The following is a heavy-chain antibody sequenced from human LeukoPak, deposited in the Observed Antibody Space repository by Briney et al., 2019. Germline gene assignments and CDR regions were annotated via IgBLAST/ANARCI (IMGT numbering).Heavy chain of an antibody. D-gene: IGHD3-9*01. J-gene: IGHJ4*02. Sequence: PSETLSLTCAVYGGSFSGYYWSWIRQPPGKGLEWIGEINHSGSTNYNPSLKSRVTISVDTSKNQFSLKLSSVTAADTAVYYCAGSSDILTGKYYFDYWGQGTLVTVSS. V-gene: IGHV4-34*01. CDR3: AGSSDILTGKYYFDY. CDR1: GGSFSGYY. CDR2: INHSGST.